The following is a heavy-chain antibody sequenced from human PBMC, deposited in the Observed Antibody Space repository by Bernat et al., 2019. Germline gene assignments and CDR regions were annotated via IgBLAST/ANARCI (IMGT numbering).Heavy chain of an antibody. CDR2: IYFSGST. D-gene: IGHD3-22*01. Sequence: QLQLQESGPGLVKPSETLSLTCTVSGGSISSSSYYWGWIRQPPGKGLEWIASIYFSGSTYYNPSLKSRVNLSVDTSKNQFSLRLSSVTDTDTAVYYCARLYYDSSGYYWFDHWGQGTLVTVSS. V-gene: IGHV4-39*01. J-gene: IGHJ5*02. CDR3: ARLYYDSSGYYWFDH. CDR1: GGSISSSSYY.